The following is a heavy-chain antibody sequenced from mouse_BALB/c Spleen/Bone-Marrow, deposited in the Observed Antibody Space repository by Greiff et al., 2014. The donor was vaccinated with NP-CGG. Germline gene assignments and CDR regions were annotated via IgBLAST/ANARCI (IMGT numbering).Heavy chain of an antibody. V-gene: IGHV5-4*02. Sequence: EVKLVESGGGLVKPGGSLKLSCAASGFTFSDYYMYWVRQTPEKRLEWVATISDGGTYTFYPDSVKGRFTISRDNAENNLYLQMSSLQSEDTAMYYCTRSGKRYGAMDYWGQGTSVTVSS. J-gene: IGHJ4*01. D-gene: IGHD2-10*02. CDR1: GFTFSDYY. CDR2: ISDGGTYT. CDR3: TRSGKRYGAMDY.